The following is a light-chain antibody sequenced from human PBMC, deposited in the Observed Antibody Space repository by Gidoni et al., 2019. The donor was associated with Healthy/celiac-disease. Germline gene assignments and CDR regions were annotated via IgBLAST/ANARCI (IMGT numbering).Light chain of an antibody. CDR1: QSLLHSNGYNY. CDR3: IQALQTPGT. Sequence: DIVMTQSPRSMPVTHGEQDSISCRSSQSLLHSNGYNYLDWYLQKPGQSPQLLIYLVSTRASGVPARFSGSCSGTDFTLKIRRVEAEDVGVYYCIQALQTPGTFGHGTKVEIK. V-gene: IGKV2-28*01. CDR2: LVS. J-gene: IGKJ1*01.